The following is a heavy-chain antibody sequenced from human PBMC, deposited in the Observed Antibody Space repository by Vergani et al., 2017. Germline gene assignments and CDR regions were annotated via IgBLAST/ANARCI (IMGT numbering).Heavy chain of an antibody. CDR2: INPNSGGT. V-gene: IGHV1-2*02. CDR3: ARDGASWSSTSCYRGHDAFDI. Sequence: QVQLVQSGAEVKKPGASVKVSCKASGYTFTGYYMHWVRQAPGQGLEWMGWINPNSGGTNYAQKFQGRVTMTRDTSISTADREMGRLRSDDTAVYYCARDGASWSSTSCYRGHDAFDIWGQGTMVTVSS. J-gene: IGHJ3*02. CDR1: GYTFTGYY. D-gene: IGHD2-2*02.